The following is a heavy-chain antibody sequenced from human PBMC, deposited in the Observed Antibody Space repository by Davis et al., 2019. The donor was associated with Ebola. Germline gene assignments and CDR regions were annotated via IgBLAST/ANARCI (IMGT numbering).Heavy chain of an antibody. CDR2: ISGSGGST. D-gene: IGHD6-19*01. CDR3: AKKGSSGWYFDY. J-gene: IGHJ4*02. CDR1: GFTFSTYA. Sequence: PGGSLRLSCAASGFTFSTYAMSWVRQAPGKGLEWVSAISGSGGSTYYADSVKGRFTISRDNSKNTLYLQMNSLRAEDTAVYYCAKKGSSGWYFDYWGQGTLVTVSS. V-gene: IGHV3-23*01.